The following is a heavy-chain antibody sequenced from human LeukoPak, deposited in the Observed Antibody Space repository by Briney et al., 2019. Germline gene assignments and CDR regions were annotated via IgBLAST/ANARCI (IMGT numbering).Heavy chain of an antibody. Sequence: GGSLTLSCVASGFTFNPYYMHWVRQAPGKGLVWVSRVNPDGSTTNYADSVKGRFTISRDNAKNTLDLQMNSLRVEDTAVYYCARGGDDIGDYWGQGTLVTVSS. J-gene: IGHJ4*02. D-gene: IGHD5-12*01. CDR3: ARGGDDIGDY. CDR1: GFTFNPYY. CDR2: VNPDGSTT. V-gene: IGHV3-74*01.